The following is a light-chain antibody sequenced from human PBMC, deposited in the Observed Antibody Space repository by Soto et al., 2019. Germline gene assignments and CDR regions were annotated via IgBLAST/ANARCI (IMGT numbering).Light chain of an antibody. J-gene: IGLJ1*01. Sequence: QAVVTQPPSASGTPGQRVTISCSGSSSNIGSNYVYWYQQPPGTAHKLLIYRNNQRPSGVPDRFSGSKSGTSASLAISGLRPEDEAEYYCAAWDDSLSGYVFGTGTKLTVL. CDR3: AAWDDSLSGYV. V-gene: IGLV1-47*01. CDR2: RNN. CDR1: SSNIGSNY.